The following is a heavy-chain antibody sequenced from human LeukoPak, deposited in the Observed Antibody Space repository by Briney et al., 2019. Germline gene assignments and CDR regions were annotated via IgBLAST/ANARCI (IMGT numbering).Heavy chain of an antibody. J-gene: IGHJ6*03. Sequence: ASVKVSCKASGGTFSSYAISWVRQAPGQGLEWMGGIIPILGTANYAQKFQGRVTITTDESTSTAYMELSSLRSEDTAVYYCARTIFGVVMNYYYYYMDVWGKGTTVIVSS. D-gene: IGHD3-3*01. CDR2: IIPILGTA. V-gene: IGHV1-69*05. CDR3: ARTIFGVVMNYYYYYMDV. CDR1: GGTFSSYA.